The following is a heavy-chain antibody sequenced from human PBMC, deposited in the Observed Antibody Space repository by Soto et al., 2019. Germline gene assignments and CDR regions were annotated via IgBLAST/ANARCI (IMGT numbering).Heavy chain of an antibody. CDR2: ISYDGSNK. D-gene: IGHD3-16*01. CDR3: ARVLWPGGDDY. J-gene: IGHJ4*02. CDR1: GFTFSSYA. V-gene: IGHV3-30-3*01. Sequence: GGSLRLSCAASGFTFSSYAMHWVRQAPGKGLEWVAVISYDGSNKYYADSVKGRFTISRDNSKNTLYLQMNSLRAEDTAVYYCARVLWPGGDDYWGQGTLVTVSS.